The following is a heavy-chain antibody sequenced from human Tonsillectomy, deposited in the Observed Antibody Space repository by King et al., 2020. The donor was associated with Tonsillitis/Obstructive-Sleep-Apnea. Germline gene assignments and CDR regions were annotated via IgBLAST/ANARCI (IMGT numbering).Heavy chain of an antibody. J-gene: IGHJ4*02. CDR1: GFTFSSYW. CDR3: ASTRYCSGGSCPTEIDY. CDR2: IKQDGSEK. D-gene: IGHD2-15*01. Sequence: VQLVESGGGLVQPGGSLRLSCAASGFTFSSYWMSWVRQAPGKELEWVANIKQDGSEKYYVDSVKGRFTISRDNAKNSLYLQMNSLRAEDTAVYYCASTRYCSGGSCPTEIDYWGQGTLVTVSS. V-gene: IGHV3-7*02.